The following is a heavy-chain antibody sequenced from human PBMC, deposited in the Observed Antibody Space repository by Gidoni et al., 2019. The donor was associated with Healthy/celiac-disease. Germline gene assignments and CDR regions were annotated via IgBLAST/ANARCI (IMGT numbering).Heavy chain of an antibody. Sequence: QVQLVQSGAEVKKPGSSVKVSCKASGGTFSSYAISWVRQAPGQGLEWMGRIIPILGIANYAQKFQGRVTITADKSTSTAYMELSSLRSEDTAVYYCARDDSSGWQRDYWGQGTLVTVSS. CDR2: IIPILGIA. D-gene: IGHD6-19*01. V-gene: IGHV1-69*09. CDR1: GGTFSSYA. J-gene: IGHJ4*02. CDR3: ARDDSSGWQRDY.